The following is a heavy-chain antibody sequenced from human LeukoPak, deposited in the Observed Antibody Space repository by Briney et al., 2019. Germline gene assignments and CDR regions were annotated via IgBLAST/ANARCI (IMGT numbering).Heavy chain of an antibody. J-gene: IGHJ5*02. CDR3: ARGGGQGIVVVPRDPAGWFDP. CDR2: IYHSGST. Sequence: SGTLSLTCAVSGGSISSSNWWSWVRQPPGKGLEWIGEIYHSGSTNYNPSLKSRVTISVDTSKNQFSLKLSSVTAADTAVYYCARGGGQGIVVVPRDPAGWFDPWGQGTLVTVSS. CDR1: GGSISSSNW. V-gene: IGHV4-4*02. D-gene: IGHD2-2*01.